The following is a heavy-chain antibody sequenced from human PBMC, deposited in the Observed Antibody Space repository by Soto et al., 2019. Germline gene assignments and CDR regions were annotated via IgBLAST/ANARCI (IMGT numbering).Heavy chain of an antibody. D-gene: IGHD6-13*01. CDR3: ARERASSWYSSYFDY. V-gene: IGHV3-11*06. CDR2: ISSSSSYI. CDR1: GFTFSDYY. Sequence: QVQLVESGGGLVKPGGSLRLSCAASGFTFSDYYMSWIRQAPGKGLEWVSYISSSSSYIYYADSVKGRFTISRDNAKNSLYLQMNSLRAEDTAVYYCARERASSWYSSYFDYWGQGTLVTVSS. J-gene: IGHJ4*02.